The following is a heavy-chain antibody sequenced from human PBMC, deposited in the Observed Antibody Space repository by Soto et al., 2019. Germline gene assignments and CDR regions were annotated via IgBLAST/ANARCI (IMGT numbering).Heavy chain of an antibody. CDR1: GGSISSYY. V-gene: IGHV4-59*08. J-gene: IGHJ4*02. D-gene: IGHD3-10*01. CDR3: ARHSHYGSGSYLGY. Sequence: PSETLSLTCTVSGGSISSYYWSWIRQPPGKGLEWIGYIYYSGSTNYNPSLKSRVTISVDTSKNQFSLKLSSVTAADTAVYYCARHSHYGSGSYLGYWGQGTLVTVSS. CDR2: IYYSGST.